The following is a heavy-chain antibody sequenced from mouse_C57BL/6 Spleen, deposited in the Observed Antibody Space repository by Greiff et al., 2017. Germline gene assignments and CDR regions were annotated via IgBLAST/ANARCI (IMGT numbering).Heavy chain of an antibody. D-gene: IGHD1-1*01. Sequence: QVQLQQSGAELVRPGTSVKLSCKASGYTFTSYWMHWVKQRPGQGLEWIGVIDPSDSYTNYNQKFKGKATLTVDTSSSTAYMQLSSLTSEDSAVYYCATTVVATPFDYWGQGTTLTVSS. V-gene: IGHV1-59*01. CDR2: IDPSDSYT. CDR3: ATTVVATPFDY. CDR1: GYTFTSYW. J-gene: IGHJ2*01.